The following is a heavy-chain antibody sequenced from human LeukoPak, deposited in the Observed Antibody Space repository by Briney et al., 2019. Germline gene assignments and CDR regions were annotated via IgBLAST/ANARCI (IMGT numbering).Heavy chain of an antibody. CDR1: GFTFRNVG. D-gene: IGHD2-21*01. CDR3: VTDLVIKGYFDY. J-gene: IGHJ4*02. CDR2: IRRKTDGETT. V-gene: IGHV3-15*01. Sequence: PGGSLRLSYAASGFTFRNVGMSGVGQVQGKGREWVGGIRRKTDGETTDHAAPVKGRFTISRDDSKNTLYLQMNSLKTEDTAVYYCVTDLVIKGYFDYWGQGALVTVSS.